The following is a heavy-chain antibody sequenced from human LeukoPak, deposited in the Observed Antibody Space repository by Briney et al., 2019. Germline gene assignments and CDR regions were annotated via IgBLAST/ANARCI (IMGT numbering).Heavy chain of an antibody. CDR3: ARDPDERTIRYFDWLYNY. J-gene: IGHJ4*02. CDR1: GGSFSGYY. V-gene: IGHV4-34*01. Sequence: SETLSLTCAVYGGSFSGYYWSWIRQPPGKGLEWIGEINHSGSTNYNPSLKSRVTISVDTSKNQFSLKPSSVTAADTAVYYCARDPDERTIRYFDWLYNYWGQGTLVTVSS. CDR2: INHSGST. D-gene: IGHD3-9*01.